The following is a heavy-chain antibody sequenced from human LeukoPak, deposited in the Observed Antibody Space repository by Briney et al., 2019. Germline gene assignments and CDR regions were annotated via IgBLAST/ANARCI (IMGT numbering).Heavy chain of an antibody. CDR2: ISSSSSYI. D-gene: IGHD3-10*01. V-gene: IGHV3-21*01. Sequence: GGSLRLSCAASGFTFSSYSMNWVRQAPGKGLEWVSSISSSSSYIYYADSVKGRFTISRDNAKNSLYLQMNSLRAEDTAVYYCARDPVLLLLGAFDYWGQGTLVTVAS. CDR3: ARDPVLLLLGAFDY. J-gene: IGHJ4*02. CDR1: GFTFSSYS.